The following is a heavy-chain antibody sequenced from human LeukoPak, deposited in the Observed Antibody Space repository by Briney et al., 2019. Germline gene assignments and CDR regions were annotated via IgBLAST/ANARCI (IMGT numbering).Heavy chain of an antibody. J-gene: IGHJ5*02. D-gene: IGHD3-22*01. Sequence: GGSLRLSCAASGFTFSSYAMSWVRQAPGKGLEWVSRINPDGSTTTYADSVRGRFAISRDNAKNTVYLQMNSLRAEDTAVYYCARVLSGSWDWFDPWGQGTLVTVSS. CDR2: INPDGSTT. CDR3: ARVLSGSWDWFDP. V-gene: IGHV3-74*01. CDR1: GFTFSSYA.